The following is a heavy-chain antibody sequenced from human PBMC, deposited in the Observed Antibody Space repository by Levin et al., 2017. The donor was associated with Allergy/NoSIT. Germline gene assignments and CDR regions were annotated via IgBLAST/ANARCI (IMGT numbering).Heavy chain of an antibody. CDR1: GFTFSSYV. CDR3: AKGGKDIRDAFDF. J-gene: IGHJ3*01. CDR2: ISGSDSGT. D-gene: IGHD3-16*01. V-gene: IGHV3-23*01. Sequence: GGSLRLSCAVSGFTFSSYVMSWVRQAPGKGLEWVSSISGSDSGTYYADSVKGRFTISRDNSKNTLYLQMNSLRAEDTAIYYCAKGGKDIRDAFDFWGHGTMVTVSS.